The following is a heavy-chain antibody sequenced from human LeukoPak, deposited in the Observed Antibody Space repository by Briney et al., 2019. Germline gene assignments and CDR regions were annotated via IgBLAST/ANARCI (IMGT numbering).Heavy chain of an antibody. CDR2: IGGDSNHI. J-gene: IGHJ4*02. Sequence: PGGSLRLSCAASGLTFSSYSMNCVRQAPGKGLEWVSSIGGDSNHIYYADSVKGRFTISRDNADNSLYLQMNGLRAEDTAIYYCERDTYSRWQTDYWGQGTLVTVSS. CDR3: ERDTYSRWQTDY. V-gene: IGHV3-21*01. CDR1: GLTFSSYS. D-gene: IGHD4-23*01.